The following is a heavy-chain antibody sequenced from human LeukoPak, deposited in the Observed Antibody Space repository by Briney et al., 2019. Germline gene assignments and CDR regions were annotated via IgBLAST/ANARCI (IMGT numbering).Heavy chain of an antibody. CDR1: GYSISGGYY. Sequence: SETLSLXCTISGYSISGGYYWGWIRQPPGQGLEWIGSIYHSGSTYYNPSLKSRVTISVDTSKIQFSLKVSSVTAADTAVYYCARSPAAIAWFDPWGQGTLVTVSS. CDR3: ARSPAAIAWFDP. D-gene: IGHD2-2*01. CDR2: IYHSGST. V-gene: IGHV4-38-2*02. J-gene: IGHJ5*02.